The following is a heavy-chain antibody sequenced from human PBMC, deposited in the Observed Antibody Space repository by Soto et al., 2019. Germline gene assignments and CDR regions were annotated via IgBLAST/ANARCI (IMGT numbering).Heavy chain of an antibody. CDR1: GITFSNYE. J-gene: IGHJ6*02. D-gene: IGHD2-15*01. CDR2: ISSSGGTT. Sequence: GGSLRLSCAASGITFSNYEMNWVRQAPGKGLEWVSYISSSGGTTYYAGSVKGRFTISRDNAKSSLYLQVNSLRAEDTAVYYCARYCSGGTCNDGNMDVWGQGTTVTVS. V-gene: IGHV3-48*03. CDR3: ARYCSGGTCNDGNMDV.